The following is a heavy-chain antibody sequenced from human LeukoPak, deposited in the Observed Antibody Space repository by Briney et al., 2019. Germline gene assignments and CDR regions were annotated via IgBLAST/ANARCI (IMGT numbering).Heavy chain of an antibody. D-gene: IGHD4-17*01. CDR1: GFTFDDYA. J-gene: IGHJ4*02. CDR3: AKDKAAYGVDVPYYFDY. Sequence: GRSLRLSCAASGFTFDDYAMHWVRQPQGKCLEWVSGISWNSGSIGYADSVKGRFTISRDNAKNSLYLQMNSLRAEDMALYYCAKDKAAYGVDVPYYFDYWGQGTLVTVSS. V-gene: IGHV3-9*03. CDR2: ISWNSGSI.